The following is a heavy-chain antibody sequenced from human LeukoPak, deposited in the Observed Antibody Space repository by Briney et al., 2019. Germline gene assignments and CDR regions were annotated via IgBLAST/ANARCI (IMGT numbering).Heavy chain of an antibody. CDR2: ISYDGSNK. J-gene: IGHJ4*02. D-gene: IGHD6-6*01. CDR3: ARDRSIGGIDY. V-gene: IGHV3-30*03. CDR1: GFTFSSYG. Sequence: PGGSLRLSCAASGFTFSSYGMHWVRQAPGKGLEWVAVISYDGSNKYYADSVKGRFTISRDNSKNTLYLQMNSLRAEDTAVYYCARDRSIGGIDYWGQGTLVTVSS.